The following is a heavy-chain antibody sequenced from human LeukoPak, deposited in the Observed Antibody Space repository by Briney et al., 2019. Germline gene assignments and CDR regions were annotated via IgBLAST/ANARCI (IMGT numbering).Heavy chain of an antibody. J-gene: IGHJ3*02. Sequence: SETLSLTRAVYGGSFSGYYWSWIRQPPGKGLEWIGEINHSGSTNYNPSLKSRVTISVDTSKNQFSLKLSSVTAADTAVYYCARGDRYSSSFGGAFDIWGQGTMVTVSS. CDR2: INHSGST. V-gene: IGHV4-34*01. CDR3: ARGDRYSSSFGGAFDI. CDR1: GGSFSGYY. D-gene: IGHD6-13*01.